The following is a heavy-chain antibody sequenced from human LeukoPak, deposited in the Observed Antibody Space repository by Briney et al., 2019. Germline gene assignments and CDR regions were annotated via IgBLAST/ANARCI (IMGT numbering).Heavy chain of an antibody. J-gene: IGHJ4*02. CDR3: AVRDGYNLDY. CDR2: INHSGST. Sequence: SETLSLTSAVYGGSFSGYYWSWIRQPPGKGLEWIGEINHSGSTNYNPSLKSRVTISVDTSKNQFSLKLSSVTAADTAVYYCAVRDGYNLDYWGQGTLVTVSS. D-gene: IGHD5-24*01. V-gene: IGHV4-34*01. CDR1: GGSFSGYY.